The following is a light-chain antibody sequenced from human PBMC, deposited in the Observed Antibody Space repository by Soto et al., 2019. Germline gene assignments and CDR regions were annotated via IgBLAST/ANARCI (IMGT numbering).Light chain of an antibody. J-gene: IGLJ2*01. Sequence: QSALTQPPSASGSPGQSVTIPCAGTSTDVGEYNYVSWYQQHPGKVPKLIIFEVNKRPSGVPDRFSGSKSGDTASLTVSGLQAEDEADYYCSSFVGAPVIFGVGTKLTVL. CDR2: EVN. CDR1: STDVGEYNY. CDR3: SSFVGAPVI. V-gene: IGLV2-8*01.